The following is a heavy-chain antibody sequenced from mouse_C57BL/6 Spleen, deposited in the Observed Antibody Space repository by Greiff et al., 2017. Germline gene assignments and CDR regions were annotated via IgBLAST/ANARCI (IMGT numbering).Heavy chain of an antibody. Sequence: VQLVESGAELVKPGASVKISCKASGYAFSSYCMNWVKQRPGKGLEWIGQIYPGDGDTNYNGKFKGKATLTADKSSSTAYMQLSSLTSEDSAVYFYARYYGSSHYYAMDYGGQGTSVTVSS. CDR3: ARYYGSSHYYAMDY. V-gene: IGHV1-80*01. CDR2: IYPGDGDT. CDR1: GYAFSSYC. J-gene: IGHJ4*01. D-gene: IGHD1-1*01.